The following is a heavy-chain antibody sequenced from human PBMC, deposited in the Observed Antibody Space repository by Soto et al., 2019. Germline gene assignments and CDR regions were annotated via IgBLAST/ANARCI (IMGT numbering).Heavy chain of an antibody. V-gene: IGHV3-30*18. CDR2: ISYDGSNK. Sequence: GGSLRLSCAASGFTFSSYGMHWVRQAPGKGLEWVAVISYDGSNKYYVDSVKGRFTISRDNSKNTLYLQMNSLRAEDTAVYYCANGRYGGNYYYYYGMDVWGQGTTVTVSS. CDR3: ANGRYGGNYYYYYGMDV. D-gene: IGHD4-17*01. J-gene: IGHJ6*02. CDR1: GFTFSSYG.